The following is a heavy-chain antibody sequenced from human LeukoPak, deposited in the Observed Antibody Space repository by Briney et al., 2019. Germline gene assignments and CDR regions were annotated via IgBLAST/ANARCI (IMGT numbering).Heavy chain of an antibody. CDR2: ISSSSSTI. J-gene: IGHJ5*02. D-gene: IGHD3-22*01. CDR1: GFTFSSYS. V-gene: IGHV3-48*01. Sequence: GGSLRLSCAASGFTFSSYSMNWVRQAPGKGLEWVSYISSSSSTIYYADSVKGRFTISRDNAKNSLYLQMNSLRAGGTAVYYCARDSSGYHDNWFDPWGQGTLVTVSS. CDR3: ARDSSGYHDNWFDP.